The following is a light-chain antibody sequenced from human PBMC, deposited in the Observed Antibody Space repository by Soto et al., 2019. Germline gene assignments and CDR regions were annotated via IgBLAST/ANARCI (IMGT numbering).Light chain of an antibody. CDR3: AAWDDSLNGYV. Sequence: QSVLTQPPSTSGTPGQRVTISCSGSNSNIGSKAVSWYQQLPGTAPKLLMYTNNQRPSGVPDRFSGSKSGTSASLAISGLQSEDEADYYCAAWDDSLNGYVFGTGTKLTVL. CDR2: TNN. V-gene: IGLV1-44*01. J-gene: IGLJ1*01. CDR1: NSNIGSKA.